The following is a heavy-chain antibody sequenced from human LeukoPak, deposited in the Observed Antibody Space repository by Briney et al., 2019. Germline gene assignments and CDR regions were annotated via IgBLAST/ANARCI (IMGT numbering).Heavy chain of an antibody. CDR2: IHYSGST. CDR1: GGSVSSGSYY. V-gene: IGHV4-39*01. CDR3: AIVRVGSYFDY. Sequence: SETLSLTCTVSGGSVSSGSYYWGWIRQPPGKGLEWIGNIHYSGSTYYNPSLKSRVTISVDTSKNQFSLKLSSVTAADTAVYYCAIVRVGSYFDYWGRGTLVTVSS. D-gene: IGHD1-26*01. J-gene: IGHJ4*02.